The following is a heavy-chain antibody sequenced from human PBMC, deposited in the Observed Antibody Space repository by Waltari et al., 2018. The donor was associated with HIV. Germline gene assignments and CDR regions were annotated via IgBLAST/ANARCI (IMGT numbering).Heavy chain of an antibody. CDR2: TSFDGSNN. J-gene: IGHJ6*04. Sequence: QVQLVESGGGVVKPGGSLRLSCTAYGFVFSGYVMHWVRQAPGKGLEWVAATSFDGSNNYYAQSVKGRFTISRDNVKNMLHLQMNSLKIEDTAVYYCAKDKSGSLHYYYYYGMDVWGKGTTVAASS. D-gene: IGHD1-26*01. V-gene: IGHV3-30*01. CDR3: AKDKSGSLHYYYYYGMDV. CDR1: GFVFSGYV.